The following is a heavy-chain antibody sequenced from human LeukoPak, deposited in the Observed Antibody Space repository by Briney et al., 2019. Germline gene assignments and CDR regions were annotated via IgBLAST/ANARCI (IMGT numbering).Heavy chain of an antibody. Sequence: KPSETLSLTCAVSGGSFSGYYWSWIRQPPGKGLEWIGEINHSGSTNYNPSLKSRVTISVDTSKNQFSLKLSSVTAADTAVYYCARGRRAGPLIAGRRYFDYWGQGTLVTVSS. V-gene: IGHV4-34*01. D-gene: IGHD6-6*01. CDR3: ARGRRAGPLIAGRRYFDY. CDR1: GGSFSGYY. CDR2: INHSGST. J-gene: IGHJ4*02.